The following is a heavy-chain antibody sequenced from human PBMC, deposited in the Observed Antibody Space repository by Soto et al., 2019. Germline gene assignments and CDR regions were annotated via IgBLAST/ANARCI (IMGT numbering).Heavy chain of an antibody. CDR2: INHSGST. D-gene: IGHD5-18*01. CDR1: GGSFSGYY. J-gene: IGHJ6*02. CDR3: ARGKGNTAMGYYYYYYGMDV. V-gene: IGHV4-34*01. Sequence: SETLSLTCAVYGGSFSGYYWSWIRQPPGKGLEWIGEINHSGSTNYNPSLKSRVTISVDTSKNQFSLKLSSVTAADTAVYYCARGKGNTAMGYYYYYYGMDVWGQGTTVTVSS.